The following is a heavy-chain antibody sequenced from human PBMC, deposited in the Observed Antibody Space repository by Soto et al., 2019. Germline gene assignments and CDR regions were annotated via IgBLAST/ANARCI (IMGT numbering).Heavy chain of an antibody. Sequence: PSETLSLTCTVSGGSISSGGYYWSWIRQHPGKGLEWIGYIYYSGSTYYNPSLKSRVTISVDTPKNQFSLKLSSVTAADTAVYYCAREVWYNWFDPWGQGTLVTVSS. D-gene: IGHD2-8*02. CDR2: IYYSGST. V-gene: IGHV4-31*03. CDR3: AREVWYNWFDP. J-gene: IGHJ5*02. CDR1: GGSISSGGYY.